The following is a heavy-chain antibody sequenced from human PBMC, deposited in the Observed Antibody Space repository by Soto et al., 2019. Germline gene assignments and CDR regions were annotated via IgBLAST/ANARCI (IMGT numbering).Heavy chain of an antibody. D-gene: IGHD3-22*01. J-gene: IGHJ4*02. CDR1: GFTVSSNY. CDR3: ARSIAYYYDSSGYYSGDFFDY. Sequence: GGSLRLSCAASGFTVSSNYMSWVRQAPGKGLEWVSVIYSGGSTYYADSVKGRFTISRDNSKNTLYLQMNSLRAEDTAVYYCARSIAYYYDSSGYYSGDFFDYWGQGTLVTVSS. V-gene: IGHV3-53*05. CDR2: IYSGGST.